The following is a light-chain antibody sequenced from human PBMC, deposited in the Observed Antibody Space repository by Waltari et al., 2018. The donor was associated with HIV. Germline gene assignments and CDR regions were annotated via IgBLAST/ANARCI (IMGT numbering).Light chain of an antibody. CDR2: NTN. J-gene: IGLJ3*02. CDR1: SGPVPTGHS. Sequence: QTVVTQEPSFSVAPGGTVTPTCVLSSGPVPTGHSLSRYQQTPGPAPRTLMYNTNMRSSAVPDRFSGSILGNKAALTITGAQADDESDYYCMLFVGSDIWVFGGGTRLTVL. CDR3: MLFVGSDIWV. V-gene: IGLV8-61*01.